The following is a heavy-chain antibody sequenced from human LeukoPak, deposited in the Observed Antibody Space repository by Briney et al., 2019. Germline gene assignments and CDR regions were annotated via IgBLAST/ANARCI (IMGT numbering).Heavy chain of an antibody. Sequence: GGSLRLSCAASGFTFSSYEMNWVRQTPGKGLEWVAFIRFDGTSEFYADSVKARFTISRDNSQNTVSLQLNNLRIEDTALYYCAKTSLSDPSGHYYYMDVWGKGTTVTISS. CDR1: GFTFSSYE. V-gene: IGHV3-30*02. D-gene: IGHD3-3*01. CDR3: AKTSLSDPSGHYYYMDV. J-gene: IGHJ6*03. CDR2: IRFDGTSE.